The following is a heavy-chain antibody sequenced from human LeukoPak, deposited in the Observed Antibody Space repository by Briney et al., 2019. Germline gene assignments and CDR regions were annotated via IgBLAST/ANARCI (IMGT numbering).Heavy chain of an antibody. Sequence: GASVKVSCKTSGYTFTGYYMHWVRQAPGQGLEWMGWINPNSGGTNYAQKFQGRVTMTRDSSISTAYMDLSRLRSDDTAVYYCARDLGSTQYSSSADWFDPWGQGTLVTVSS. CDR3: ARDLGSTQYSSSADWFDP. D-gene: IGHD6-6*01. V-gene: IGHV1-2*02. CDR2: INPNSGGT. J-gene: IGHJ5*02. CDR1: GYTFTGYY.